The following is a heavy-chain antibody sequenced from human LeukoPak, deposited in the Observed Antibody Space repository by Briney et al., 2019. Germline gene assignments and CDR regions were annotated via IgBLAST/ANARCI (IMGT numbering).Heavy chain of an antibody. J-gene: IGHJ4*02. Sequence: TSVKVSCKVSGYTLTELSMHWVRQAPGKGLEWMGGFDPEDGETIYAQKFQGRVTMTEDTSTDTAYMELSSLRSEDTAVYYCAIGSEYYDFWSPTGHFGYWGQGTLVTVSS. CDR1: GYTLTELS. CDR3: AIGSEYYDFWSPTGHFGY. CDR2: FDPEDGET. D-gene: IGHD3-3*01. V-gene: IGHV1-24*01.